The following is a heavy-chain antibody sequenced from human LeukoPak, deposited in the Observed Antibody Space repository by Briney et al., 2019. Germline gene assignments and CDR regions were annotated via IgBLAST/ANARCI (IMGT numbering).Heavy chain of an antibody. Sequence: SETLSLTCTVSGGSINSSSYYWGWIRQPPGKGLEWIGSIYYSGRTYYNPSLKSRVTVSVDTSKNQFSLKLSSVTAADTAVYYCARYSDAQSLDYWGQGTLVTVPS. CDR2: IYYSGRT. V-gene: IGHV4-39*01. D-gene: IGHD2-2*01. CDR1: GGSINSSSYY. J-gene: IGHJ4*02. CDR3: ARYSDAQSLDY.